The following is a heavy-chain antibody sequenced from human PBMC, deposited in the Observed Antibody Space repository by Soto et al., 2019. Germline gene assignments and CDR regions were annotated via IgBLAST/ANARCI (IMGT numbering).Heavy chain of an antibody. CDR1: GFTFSSYA. D-gene: IGHD2-15*01. J-gene: IGHJ4*02. Sequence: PGGFLRLSCAASGFTFSSYAMGWVRQGPGKGVEWVAVVSIGGSTHYADSVRGRFTISRDNSKNTLSLQMNSLTAEDTAVYFCAKRRGAGGHFDYWGQGALVTVSS. V-gene: IGHV3-23*01. CDR3: AKRRGAGGHFDY. CDR2: VSIGGST.